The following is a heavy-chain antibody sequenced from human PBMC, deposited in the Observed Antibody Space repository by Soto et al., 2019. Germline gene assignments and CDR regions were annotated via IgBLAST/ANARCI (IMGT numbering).Heavy chain of an antibody. D-gene: IGHD1-26*01. CDR2: INAGNGHT. CDR1: GYSFTGFG. J-gene: IGHJ4*02. V-gene: IGHV1-3*05. Sequence: QVQLVQSGAAEKKPGASVKVSCKASGYSFTGFGLHWVRQAPGQRLEWMGWINAGNGHTAYSQKVQGXXTXTXATSASTAYMELSSLRSEDTAVYYCARESYGSYWVDWGQGTLVTVSS. CDR3: ARESYGSYWVD.